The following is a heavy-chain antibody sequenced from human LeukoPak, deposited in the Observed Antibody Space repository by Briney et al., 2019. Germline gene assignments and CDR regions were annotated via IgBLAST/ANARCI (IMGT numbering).Heavy chain of an antibody. Sequence: SETLSLTCTVSGGSVSSYYWSWIRQPPGKGLEWIGYIYYSGSTNYNPSLKSRVTISVDTSKNQFSLKLSSVTAADTAVYYCARLKYSSSPFDYWGQGTLVTVSS. CDR1: GGSVSSYY. V-gene: IGHV4-59*08. CDR3: ARLKYSSSPFDY. J-gene: IGHJ4*02. CDR2: IYYSGST. D-gene: IGHD6-6*01.